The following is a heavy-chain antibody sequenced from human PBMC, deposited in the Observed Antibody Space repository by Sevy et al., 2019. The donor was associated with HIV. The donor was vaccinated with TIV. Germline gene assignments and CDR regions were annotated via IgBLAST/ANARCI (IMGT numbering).Heavy chain of an antibody. CDR2: IYHSGST. CDR3: ARGLLGDAFDF. V-gene: IGHV4-30-2*01. J-gene: IGHJ3*01. D-gene: IGHD3-10*01. Sequence: SETLSLTCAVSGGSISSGGYSWSWIRQPPGKGLEWIGYIYHSGSTYYNPSLKSRVTISVDRSKNQFSLTLSSVTAAETDVYYCARGLLGDAFDFWGQGTMVTVSS. CDR1: GGSISSGGYS.